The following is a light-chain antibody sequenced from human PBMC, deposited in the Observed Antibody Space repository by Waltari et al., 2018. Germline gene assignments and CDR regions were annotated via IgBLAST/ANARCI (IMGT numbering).Light chain of an antibody. CDR1: QSVLSNSNNQNY. CDR2: CAS. CDR3: QQYYSART. Sequence: DIVMTQSPASLSVSLGERAPINCKSGQSVLSNSNNQNYLDCDQQKPGQPPKLLISCASTRESGVPNRCRGRGSGTDFTLTISSRQAEDGAVYYCQQYYSARTFGQGTKVEIK. J-gene: IGKJ1*01. V-gene: IGKV4-1*01.